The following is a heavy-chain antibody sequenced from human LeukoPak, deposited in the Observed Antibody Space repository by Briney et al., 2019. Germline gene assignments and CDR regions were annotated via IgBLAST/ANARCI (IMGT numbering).Heavy chain of an antibody. CDR3: AGGGGTLTSGGLYSSSWYGIDY. Sequence: GGSLRLSCAASGFTFSSYDMHWVRQATGKGLEWVSAIGTAGDTYYPGSVKGRFTISRDNAKNSLYLQMNSLRAEDTAVYYCAGGGGTLTSGGLYSSSWYGIDYWGQGTLVTVSS. CDR1: GFTFSSYD. J-gene: IGHJ4*02. CDR2: IGTAGDT. D-gene: IGHD6-13*01. V-gene: IGHV3-13*01.